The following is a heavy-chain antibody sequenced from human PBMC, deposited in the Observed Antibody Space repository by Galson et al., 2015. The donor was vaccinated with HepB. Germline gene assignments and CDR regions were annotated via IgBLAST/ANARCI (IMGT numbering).Heavy chain of an antibody. CDR1: GFTVSSNY. CDR2: IYSGGST. D-gene: IGHD3-22*01. V-gene: IGHV3-53*04. Sequence: SLRLSCAASGFTVSSNYMSWVRQAPGKGLEWVSVIYSGGSTYYADSVKGRFTISRHNSKNTLYLQMNSLRAEDTAVYYCARAGNYDREGLYFDYWGQGTLVTVSS. CDR3: ARAGNYDREGLYFDY. J-gene: IGHJ4*02.